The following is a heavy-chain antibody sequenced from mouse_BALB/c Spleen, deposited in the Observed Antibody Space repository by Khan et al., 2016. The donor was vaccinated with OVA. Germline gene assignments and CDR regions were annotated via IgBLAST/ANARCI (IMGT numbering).Heavy chain of an antibody. CDR3: AREEALYYFAY. V-gene: IGHV1-76*01. J-gene: IGHJ2*01. CDR2: IYPGTDNT. CDR1: GYIFTSYW. D-gene: IGHD3-2*02. Sequence: QVHVKQSGAELVRPGASVKLSCKTSGYIFTSYWIHWVKQRSGQGLEWIARIYPGTDNTYYNEKLKGKATLTADKSSSTAYMKLSSLNSEDSSVYFWAREEALYYFAYWGQGTTLTVSS.